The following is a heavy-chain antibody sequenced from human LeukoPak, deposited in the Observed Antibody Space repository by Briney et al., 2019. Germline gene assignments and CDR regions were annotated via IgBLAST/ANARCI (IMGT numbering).Heavy chain of an antibody. Sequence: GDSLKISCKGSGYSLTSYWISWVRQMPGKGLEWMGRIDPSDSYTNYSPSFQGHVTISADKSISTAYLQWSSLKASDTAMYYCAGSITMIDDIWGQGTMVTVSS. D-gene: IGHD3-22*01. CDR3: AGSITMIDDI. CDR1: GYSLTSYW. J-gene: IGHJ3*02. CDR2: IDPSDSYT. V-gene: IGHV5-10-1*01.